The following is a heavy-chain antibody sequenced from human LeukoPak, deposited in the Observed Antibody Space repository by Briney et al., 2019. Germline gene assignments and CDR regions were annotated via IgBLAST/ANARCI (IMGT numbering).Heavy chain of an antibody. J-gene: IGHJ4*02. D-gene: IGHD2-2*01. Sequence: QPGGSLRLSCAASGFTVSSNYMSWVRQAPGKGQEWLSVIYSGGSTYYADSVKGRFTISRDNSKNTMYLQMNGLGAEDPAVYYCARAVCASCPMYYWGQGTLVTVSS. CDR2: IYSGGST. CDR3: ARAVCASCPMYY. CDR1: GFTVSSNY. V-gene: IGHV3-66*02.